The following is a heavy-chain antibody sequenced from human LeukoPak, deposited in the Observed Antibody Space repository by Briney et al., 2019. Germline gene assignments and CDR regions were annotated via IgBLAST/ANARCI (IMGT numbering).Heavy chain of an antibody. D-gene: IGHD1-26*01. CDR1: RFIFSIYA. CDR2: ISKSGTDT. Sequence: GGSLRLSCVTSRFIFSIYAMTWVRQAPGKGLEWVSSISKSGTDTYYADSVKGRFTISRDNSKNTLYLQMDSLRAEDTAIYFCAKGSSIVGERDWGQGTLVTVSS. J-gene: IGHJ4*02. CDR3: AKGSSIVGERD. V-gene: IGHV3-23*01.